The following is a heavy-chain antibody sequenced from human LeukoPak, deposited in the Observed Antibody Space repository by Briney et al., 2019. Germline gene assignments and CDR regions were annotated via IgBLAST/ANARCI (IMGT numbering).Heavy chain of an antibody. V-gene: IGHV4-39*07. D-gene: IGHD6-19*01. CDR2: IYYTGNT. Sequence: SETLSLTCTVSGVSISSSYSYWGWIRQPPGMGLEWIGSIYYTGNTYYNPSLKSRVTISVDTSKNQFSLKLSSVTAADTAVYYCARGSSGFWFDPWGQGTLVTVSS. CDR1: GVSISSSYSY. CDR3: ARGSSGFWFDP. J-gene: IGHJ5*02.